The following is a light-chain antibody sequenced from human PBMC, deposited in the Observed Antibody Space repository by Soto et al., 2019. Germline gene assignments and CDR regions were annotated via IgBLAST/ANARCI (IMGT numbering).Light chain of an antibody. V-gene: IGLV2-14*01. CDR1: SSDVGGYNY. J-gene: IGLJ1*01. Sequence: SVLTQPASVSGSPGQSITISCTGTSSDVGGYNYVSWYQQHPGKAPKLILYDVNNRPSGVSDRFSGFKSGNTASLTISGLQVEDEADYYCSSYTSSTTDVFGTGTKVTVL. CDR2: DVN. CDR3: SSYTSSTTDV.